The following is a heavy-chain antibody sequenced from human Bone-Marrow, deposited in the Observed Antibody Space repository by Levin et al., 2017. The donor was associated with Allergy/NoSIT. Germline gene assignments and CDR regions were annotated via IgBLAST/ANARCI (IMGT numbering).Heavy chain of an antibody. D-gene: IGHD3-10*01. CDR2: IFYSGTT. CDR3: AREDRSGSFDV. CDR1: GGSISSGGYY. Sequence: PSETLSLTCSVSGGSISSGGYYWTWIRQHPEWGLQWLGYIFYSGTTYYSPSLKSRVSISVDTSKNQFSLRLTSVAAADTAVYCCAREDRSGSFDVWGQGTVVTVSS. V-gene: IGHV4-31*03. J-gene: IGHJ3*01.